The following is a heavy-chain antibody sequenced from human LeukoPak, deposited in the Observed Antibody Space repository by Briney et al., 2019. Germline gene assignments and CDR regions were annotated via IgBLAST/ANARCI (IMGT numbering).Heavy chain of an antibody. V-gene: IGHV3-21*01. CDR2: ISSSSSYI. CDR1: GFTFSSYS. Sequence: GGSLRLSCAASGFTFSSYSMNWVRQAPGKGLEWVSSISSSSSYIYYADSVKGRFTISRDNAKNSLYLQMNSLRAEDTAVYYCARKYSGYDRPFDYWGQGTLVTVSS. J-gene: IGHJ4*02. D-gene: IGHD5-12*01. CDR3: ARKYSGYDRPFDY.